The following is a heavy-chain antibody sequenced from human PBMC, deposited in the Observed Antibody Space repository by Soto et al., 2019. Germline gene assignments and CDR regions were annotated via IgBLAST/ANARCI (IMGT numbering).Heavy chain of an antibody. J-gene: IGHJ6*02. CDR3: ARASLTIFGAPYGMDV. D-gene: IGHD3-3*01. Sequence: ASVKVSCKASGYPFTRYSIRWVRQAPGQGLEWMGWISGYNGDTEYSKNFQGRLTMTIDTSTTTASMELRSPRSDDTVVYYCARASLTIFGAPYGMDVWGQGTSVTVSS. V-gene: IGHV1-18*04. CDR2: ISGYNGDT. CDR1: GYPFTRYS.